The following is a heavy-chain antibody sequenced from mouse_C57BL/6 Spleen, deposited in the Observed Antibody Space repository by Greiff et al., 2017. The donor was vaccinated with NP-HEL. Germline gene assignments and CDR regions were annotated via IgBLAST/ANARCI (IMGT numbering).Heavy chain of an antibody. D-gene: IGHD2-4*01. J-gene: IGHJ4*01. CDR2: IDPSDSYT. CDR3: AYDYGYAKDY. CDR1: GYTFTSYW. Sequence: QVHVKQPGAELVRPGTSVKLSCKASGYTFTSYWMHWVKQRPGQGLEWIGVIDPSDSYTNYNQKFKGKATLTVDTSSSTAYMQLSSLTSEDSAVYYCAYDYGYAKDYWGQGTSVTVSS. V-gene: IGHV1-59*01.